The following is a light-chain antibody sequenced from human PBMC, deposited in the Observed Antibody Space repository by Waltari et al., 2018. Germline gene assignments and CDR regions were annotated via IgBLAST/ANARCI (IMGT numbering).Light chain of an antibody. J-gene: IGLJ3*02. Sequence: QSALTQPASVSGSPGQSITISCTGTSSDVGNYNLVSWYQQYTGKAPKVMIYDDNKRPSGVSERFSGSKSGNTASLTISGVQAEDEADYYCCSYAGSYTWVFGGGTKLTVL. V-gene: IGLV2-23*01. CDR1: SSDVGNYNL. CDR3: CSYAGSYTWV. CDR2: DDN.